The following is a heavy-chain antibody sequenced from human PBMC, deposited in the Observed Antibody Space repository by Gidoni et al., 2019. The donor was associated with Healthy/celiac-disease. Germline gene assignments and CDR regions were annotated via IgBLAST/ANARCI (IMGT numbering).Heavy chain of an antibody. D-gene: IGHD1-20*01. CDR1: GGTFSSYA. CDR3: ARVPDITGTTTPPLDYYYGMDV. V-gene: IGHV1-69*01. J-gene: IGHJ6*02. CDR2: IIPIFGTA. Sequence: PGSSVKVSCKASGGTFSSYAISWVRQAPGQGLEWMGGIIPIFGTANYAQKFQGRVTITADESTSTAYMELSSLRSEDTAVYYCARVPDITGTTTPPLDYYYGMDVWGQGTTVTVSS.